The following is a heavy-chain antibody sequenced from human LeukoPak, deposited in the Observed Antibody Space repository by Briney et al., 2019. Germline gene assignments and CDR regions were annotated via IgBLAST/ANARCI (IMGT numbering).Heavy chain of an antibody. V-gene: IGHV3-30-3*01. Sequence: GGSLTLSCAAPGFILSIYAMHWVRPAPNKGLEWVAVISYDGNNKYCADSVKGRFTISRDNSKNTLYLQMNSLRAEDTAVYYCAKVGDSSGYYLSASPIDYWGQGTLVTVSS. J-gene: IGHJ4*02. CDR2: ISYDGNNK. D-gene: IGHD3-22*01. CDR3: AKVGDSSGYYLSASPIDY. CDR1: GFILSIYA.